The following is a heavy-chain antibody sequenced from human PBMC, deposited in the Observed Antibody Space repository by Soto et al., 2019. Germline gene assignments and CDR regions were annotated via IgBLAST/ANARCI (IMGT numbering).Heavy chain of an antibody. D-gene: IGHD5-12*01. CDR2: IHHSGST. CDR3: AGNIVATISSFDY. V-gene: IGHV4-34*02. CDR1: GESFRGYY. Sequence: QVQLQPWGAGLLKPSETLSLTCAVYGESFRGYYWRWIRQPPGTGLEWIGEIHHSGSTNYNPSLKSRVTMSVDTSKNQFSLKLSSVTAADTAMYYCAGNIVATISSFDYWGQGTLVTVSS. J-gene: IGHJ4*02.